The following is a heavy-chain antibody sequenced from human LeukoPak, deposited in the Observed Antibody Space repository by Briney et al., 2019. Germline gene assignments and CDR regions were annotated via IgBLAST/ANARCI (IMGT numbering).Heavy chain of an antibody. Sequence: SETLSLTCTVSGGSISSGSYYWSWIRQPAGKGLEWIGRIYTSGSTNYNPSLESRVTISVDTSKNQFSLKLSSVTAADTAVYYCARSKGTYYDFWSGAGGSWFDPWGQGTLVTVSS. CDR2: IYTSGST. CDR1: GGSISSGSYY. V-gene: IGHV4-61*02. D-gene: IGHD3-3*01. J-gene: IGHJ5*02. CDR3: ARSKGTYYDFWSGAGGSWFDP.